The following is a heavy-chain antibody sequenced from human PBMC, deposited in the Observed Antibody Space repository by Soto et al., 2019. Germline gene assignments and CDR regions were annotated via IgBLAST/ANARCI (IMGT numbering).Heavy chain of an antibody. CDR3: ARGRCSGYYYSLRAFDS. CDR2: IYYSGTT. J-gene: IGHJ3*02. V-gene: IGHV4-39*01. CDR1: GDSITSNSYF. Sequence: SETLSLTCTVSGDSITSNSYFWAWIRQPPGKGLEWIGSIYYSGTTYYNPSLKSRVTISVDRSKNQFSLRLTSVTAADTAVYYCARGRCSGYYYSLRAFDSWGQGTMVTV. D-gene: IGHD3-22*01.